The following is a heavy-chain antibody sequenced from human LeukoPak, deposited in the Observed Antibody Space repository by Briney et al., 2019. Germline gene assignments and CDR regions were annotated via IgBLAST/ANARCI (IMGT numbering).Heavy chain of an antibody. CDR2: IKQDGGEE. V-gene: IGHV3-7*01. Sequence: GGSLRLSCVASGLAFSSYWMTWVRQAPGKGREWVANIKQDGGEEYYVDSVKRRFTISRDNAKNSLFLQMNSLRVEDTAVYYCARLGGSYYTYWGQGTLVTVSS. CDR1: GLAFSSYW. CDR3: ARLGGSYYTY. D-gene: IGHD1-26*01. J-gene: IGHJ4*02.